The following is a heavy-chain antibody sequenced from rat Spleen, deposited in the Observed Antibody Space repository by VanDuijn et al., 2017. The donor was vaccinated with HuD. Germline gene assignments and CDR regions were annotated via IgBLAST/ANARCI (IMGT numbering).Heavy chain of an antibody. D-gene: IGHD1-11*01. Sequence: EVQLVESGGGLVRPGRSLKLSCAASGFTFSDYNMAWVRQAPKKGLEWVATIIYDASRTYYRDSMKGRFTISRDNAKNTQYLQMDSLRSEDTATYYCARHAYGGYPYYFDYGGQGVMVTVSS. V-gene: IGHV5S10*01. CDR2: IIYDASRT. J-gene: IGHJ2*01. CDR1: GFTFSDYN. CDR3: ARHAYGGYPYYFDY.